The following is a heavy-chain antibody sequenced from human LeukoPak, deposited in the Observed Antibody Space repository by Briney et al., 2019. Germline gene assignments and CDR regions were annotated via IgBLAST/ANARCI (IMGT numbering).Heavy chain of an antibody. CDR2: IIPIFGTA. J-gene: IGHJ4*02. V-gene: IGHV1-69*13. D-gene: IGHD5-12*01. CDR3: AREQMGHSGYDELYYFDY. CDR1: GGTFSSYA. Sequence: SVKVSCKASGGTFSSYAISWVRQAPGQGLECMGGIIPIFGTANHAQKFQGRVTITADESTSTVYMELSSLRSEDTAVYYCAREQMGHSGYDELYYFDYWGQGTLVTVSS.